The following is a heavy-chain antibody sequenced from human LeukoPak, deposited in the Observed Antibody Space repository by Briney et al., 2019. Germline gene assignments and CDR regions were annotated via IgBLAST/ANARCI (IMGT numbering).Heavy chain of an antibody. V-gene: IGHV3-43*01. Sequence: GGSLRLSCTASGFTFHGYTMHWVRQAPGKGLEWVSLISWNGFTTYYVGSVKGRFTISRDDNKNSLYLQMNSVRPEDTALYYCAASDGEQQLALWGQGTLVSVSS. J-gene: IGHJ4*02. CDR3: AASDGEQQLAL. D-gene: IGHD1-1*01. CDR2: ISWNGFTT. CDR1: GFTFHGYT.